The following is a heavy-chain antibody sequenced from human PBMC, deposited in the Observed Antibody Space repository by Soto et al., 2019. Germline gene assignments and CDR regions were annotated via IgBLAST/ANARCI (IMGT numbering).Heavy chain of an antibody. V-gene: IGHV3-30*03. CDR2: ISYDGSLQ. Sequence: QAQLVESGGGVVQPGRSRRLSCAASGFAFSSYGMHWARQAQGTGLEWVAVISYDGSLQHYADSVKGRFTISRDNSKNMVLLQMSSLRAEDTAVYYCVSDRGYGHASVPYSWGQGTLVSVSS. D-gene: IGHD5-18*01. CDR3: VSDRGYGHASVPYS. CDR1: GFAFSSYG. J-gene: IGHJ4*02.